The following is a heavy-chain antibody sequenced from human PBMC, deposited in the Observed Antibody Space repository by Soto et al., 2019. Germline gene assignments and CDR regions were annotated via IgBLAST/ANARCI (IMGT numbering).Heavy chain of an antibody. CDR1: VFTFSDYY. CDR3: LRPYFFDY. Sequence: SLRLSCSASVFTFSDYYMTWIRQAPGKGLEWVSYISSDGNTIYYADSVKGRFTISRDNAKNSLFLQLESLRVEDTAVYYCLRPYFFDYWGQGTLVTVSS. V-gene: IGHV3-11*01. J-gene: IGHJ4*02. CDR2: ISSDGNTI.